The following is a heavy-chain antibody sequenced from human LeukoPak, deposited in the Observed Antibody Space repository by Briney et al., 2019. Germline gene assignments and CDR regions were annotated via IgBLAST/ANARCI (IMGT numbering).Heavy chain of an antibody. CDR1: GFTFSSYA. CDR3: AREVASNGFDY. Sequence: GGSLRLSCAASGFTFSSYAMSWVRQAPGKGLEWVANIKEDGSEKYYVDSVKGRFTISRDNAKNSLYLQMNSLRAEDTAVYYCAREVASNGFDYWGQGTLVTVSS. D-gene: IGHD5-12*01. J-gene: IGHJ4*02. CDR2: IKEDGSEK. V-gene: IGHV3-7*01.